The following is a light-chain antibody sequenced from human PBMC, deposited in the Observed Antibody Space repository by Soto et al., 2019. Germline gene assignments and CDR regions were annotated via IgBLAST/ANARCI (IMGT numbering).Light chain of an antibody. CDR2: DTS. V-gene: IGKV3-20*01. J-gene: IGKJ5*01. CDR3: QQYGTSPIT. CDR1: QIVRKNF. Sequence: EIVLTQSPGTLSLSPRERATLSCGASQIVRKNFLAWYQQKPGQAPRLLIYDTSSRATGIPERFGGSGSGTDFTLTISTLEPEDFAVYFCQQYGTSPITFGQGTRLEIK.